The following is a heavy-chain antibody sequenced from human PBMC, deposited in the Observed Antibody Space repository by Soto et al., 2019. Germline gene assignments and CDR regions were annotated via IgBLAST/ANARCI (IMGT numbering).Heavy chain of an antibody. CDR1: GFTFCSYW. V-gene: IGHV3-30*18. J-gene: IGHJ4*02. CDR2: ISYDGSNT. Sequence: GGSLRLSCAASGFTFCSYWMHWFRQAPGKGLEWVAVISYDGSNTCYADSVKGRFTISRDNSKNTLYLQMNSLRAEDTAVYYCAKPHESSGYYFSPPPDYWGQGTLVTVSS. CDR3: AKPHESSGYYFSPPPDY. D-gene: IGHD3-22*01.